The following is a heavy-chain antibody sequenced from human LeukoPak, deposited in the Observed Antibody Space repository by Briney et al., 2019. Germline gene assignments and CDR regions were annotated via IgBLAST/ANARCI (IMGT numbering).Heavy chain of an antibody. CDR1: GYTFTGYY. Sequence: ASVRVSCKASGYTFTGYYMHWVRQAPGQGPEWMGWLNPDSGGTNYAQNFQARVTMIRDTSITTAYMELTRLTSDDTAVYYCARGAHSGSYFLIDYWGQGTLVTVSS. CDR2: LNPDSGGT. CDR3: ARGAHSGSYFLIDY. J-gene: IGHJ4*02. V-gene: IGHV1-2*02. D-gene: IGHD1-26*01.